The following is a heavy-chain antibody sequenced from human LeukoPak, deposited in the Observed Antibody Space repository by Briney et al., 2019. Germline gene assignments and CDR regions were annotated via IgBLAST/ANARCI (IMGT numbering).Heavy chain of an antibody. D-gene: IGHD3-10*01. V-gene: IGHV4-59*12. Sequence: PSETLSLTCTVSGGSISSSYWSWIRQPPGKGLEWIGYIYYTGSTNYNPSLKSRVTISADTSKNHFSLKLSSVTAADTAVYYCARNRGITVFRDFDYWGQGTLVTVSS. J-gene: IGHJ4*02. CDR2: IYYTGST. CDR3: ARNRGITVFRDFDY. CDR1: GGSISSSY.